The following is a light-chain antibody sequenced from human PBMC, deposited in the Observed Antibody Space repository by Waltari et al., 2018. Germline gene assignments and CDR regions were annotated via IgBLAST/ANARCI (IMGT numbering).Light chain of an antibody. Sequence: DIVMTQSPLSLPVTPGEPASISCRSSQSLLHSNGYYYLDWYLQKPGQSPQLLIYLGSNRASGVPDRFTGSGSGTTFTLKIGRVEAEDVGVYYCMQSLQTPLTFGGGTKVEIK. CDR1: QSLLHSNGYYY. CDR2: LGS. CDR3: MQSLQTPLT. V-gene: IGKV2-28*01. J-gene: IGKJ4*01.